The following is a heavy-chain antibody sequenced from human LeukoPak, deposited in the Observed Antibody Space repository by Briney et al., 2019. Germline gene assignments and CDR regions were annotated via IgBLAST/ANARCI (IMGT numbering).Heavy chain of an antibody. CDR3: ARIRAPSSFGQRESDY. D-gene: IGHD3-3*02. J-gene: IGHJ4*02. CDR1: GYIFTNNA. Sequence: GSSVKVSCKASGYIFTNNAMNWGRQAPGQGLEWMGWINTNTRNPTYAQGFTGRFVFSLDTSVSTAYLQISSLKAEDTAVYYCARIRAPSSFGQRESDYWGQGTLVTVSS. V-gene: IGHV7-4-1*02. CDR2: INTNTRNP.